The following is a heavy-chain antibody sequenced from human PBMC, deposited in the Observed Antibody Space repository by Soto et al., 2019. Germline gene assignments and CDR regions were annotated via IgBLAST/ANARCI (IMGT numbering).Heavy chain of an antibody. CDR3: AKERYGQLYLEDYGMDV. CDR2: ISYDGSNK. D-gene: IGHD3-16*01. CDR1: GFTFSSYG. Sequence: GGSLRLSCVASGFTFSSYGIHWVRQAPGRGLEWVAVISYDGSNKYYADSVKGRFTISRDNFKNTLYLQMNRLRAEDTAVYYCAKERYGQLYLEDYGMDVGGQGTTVTISS. J-gene: IGHJ6*02. V-gene: IGHV3-30*18.